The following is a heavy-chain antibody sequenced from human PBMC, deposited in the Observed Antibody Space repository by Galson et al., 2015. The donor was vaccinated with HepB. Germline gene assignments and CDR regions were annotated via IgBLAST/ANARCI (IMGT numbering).Heavy chain of an antibody. Sequence: SLRLSCAASGFPFSDYPMNWVRQAPGRGLEWVSGISESGVIIYYADSVKGRSTLSRDNSENTLYLQMNSLRVDDTAVYYCAKSGFTRGWPGGWFDPRGPGTLVTVFS. CDR2: ISESGVII. V-gene: IGHV3-23*01. CDR1: GFPFSDYP. D-gene: IGHD6-25*01. CDR3: AKSGFTRGWPGGWFDP. J-gene: IGHJ5*02.